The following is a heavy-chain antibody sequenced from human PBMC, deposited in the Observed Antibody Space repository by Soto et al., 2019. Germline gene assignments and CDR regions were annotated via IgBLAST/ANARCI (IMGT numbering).Heavy chain of an antibody. CDR2: ISSSSSYI. D-gene: IGHD5-18*01. CDR3: ARDDSPNTAMVQYYGMDV. CDR1: GFTFSSYS. V-gene: IGHV3-21*01. Sequence: PGGSLRLSCAASGFTFSSYSMNWVRQAPGKGLEWVSSISSSSSYIYYADSVKGRFTISRDNAKNSLYLQMNSLRAEDTAVYYCARDDSPNTAMVQYYGMDVWGQGTTVTVSS. J-gene: IGHJ6*02.